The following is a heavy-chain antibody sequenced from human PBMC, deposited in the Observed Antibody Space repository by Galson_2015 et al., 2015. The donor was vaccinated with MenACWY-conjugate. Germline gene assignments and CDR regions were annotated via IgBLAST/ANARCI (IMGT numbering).Heavy chain of an antibody. V-gene: IGHV4-39*01. J-gene: IGHJ3*02. D-gene: IGHD4-23*01. CDR3: ARRSARLTLGAFDI. CDR2: ISYSGST. Sequence: KGLEWIGTISYSGSTHYNPSLNNRVTVSADTSKNQFSLNVNSVTAADTALYYCARRSARLTLGAFDIWGQGTMVTVSS.